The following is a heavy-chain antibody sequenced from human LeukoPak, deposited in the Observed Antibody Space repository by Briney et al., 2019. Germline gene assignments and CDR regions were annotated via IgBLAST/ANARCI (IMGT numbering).Heavy chain of an antibody. V-gene: IGHV3-23*01. J-gene: IGHJ4*02. Sequence: GGALRLSCAASGFTFSSSAMSWVRQAPGKGLEWVSAISGSSGSTYYADSVKGRSTISRDNSKNTLYLQMNSLRAEDTAVYYCAKYLDYSSTNCYPDYWGQGTLVTVSS. CDR2: ISGSSGST. D-gene: IGHD2-2*01. CDR1: GFTFSSSA. CDR3: AKYLDYSSTNCYPDY.